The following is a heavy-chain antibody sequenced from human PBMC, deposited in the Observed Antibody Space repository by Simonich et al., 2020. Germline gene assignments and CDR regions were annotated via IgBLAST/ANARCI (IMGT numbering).Heavy chain of an antibody. J-gene: IGHJ4*02. Sequence: QVQLVQSGAEVKKPGASVKVYCKASGYTFTSYDINWVQQATGQGLEWMGWMNPNSGNTGYAQKFQGRVTITRNTSISTAYMALSSLRSEDTAVYYCARGIGSSWYFDYWGQGTLVTVSS. CDR2: MNPNSGNT. D-gene: IGHD6-13*01. CDR3: ARGIGSSWYFDY. V-gene: IGHV1-8*03. CDR1: GYTFTSYD.